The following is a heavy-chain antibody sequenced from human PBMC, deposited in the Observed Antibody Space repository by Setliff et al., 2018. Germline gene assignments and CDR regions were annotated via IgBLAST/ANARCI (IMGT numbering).Heavy chain of an antibody. CDR1: GFTFTDSF. Sequence: KPGGSLRLSCETSGFTFTDSFMSWVRQAPGKGLEWISYISSRSNIVYYAESVKGRFTVSRDNAKKSLYLQLSSLGGEDTAVYYCARKGPNSSSHVFGYWGQGTLVTVSS. V-gene: IGHV3-11*04. CDR3: ARKGPNSSSHVFGY. CDR2: ISSRSNIV. D-gene: IGHD3-16*01. J-gene: IGHJ4*02.